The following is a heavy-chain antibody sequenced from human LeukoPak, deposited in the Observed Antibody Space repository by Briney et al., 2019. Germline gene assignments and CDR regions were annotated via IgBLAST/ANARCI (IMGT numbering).Heavy chain of an antibody. CDR2: MNQLGNEK. Sequence: GGSLRLSCAASKVTFSTYWLIWGRQAPGKGPEWVAYMNQLGNEKNYLDSVKGRFTISRDNAKNSLYLQMTSLRVEDTAVYYCARGTYYYEFWGQGTLVTVSS. CDR1: KVTFSTYW. D-gene: IGHD3-16*01. CDR3: ARGTYYYEF. V-gene: IGHV3-7*04. J-gene: IGHJ4*02.